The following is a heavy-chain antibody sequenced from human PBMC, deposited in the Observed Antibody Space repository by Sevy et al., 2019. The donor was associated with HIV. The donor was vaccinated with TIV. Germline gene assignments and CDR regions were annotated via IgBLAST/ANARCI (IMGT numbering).Heavy chain of an antibody. CDR3: ARVTGIAARKFDY. V-gene: IGHV3-48*02. CDR2: ISSSSSTI. Sequence: GGSLRLSCAASGFTFSSYSMNWVRQAPGKGLEWVSYISSSSSTIYYADSVKGRFTISRDNAKNSLYLQMNSLGDEETAVDYYARVTGIAARKFDYWGQGTLVTVSS. CDR1: GFTFSSYS. J-gene: IGHJ4*02. D-gene: IGHD6-6*01.